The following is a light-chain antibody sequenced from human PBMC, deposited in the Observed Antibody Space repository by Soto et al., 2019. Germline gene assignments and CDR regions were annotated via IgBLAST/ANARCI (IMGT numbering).Light chain of an antibody. V-gene: IGKV3-11*01. CDR1: QSVSSY. CDR2: DAS. CDR3: QQRSNWPRT. Sequence: EIVLTQSPATLSLSPGERATLSCRASQSVSSYLAWYQQKPGQAPRLLIYDASNRVIGIPARFSGSGSGTDFTLTISSLEPEDFAVYYCQQRSNWPRTFGQGTKVDIK. J-gene: IGKJ1*01.